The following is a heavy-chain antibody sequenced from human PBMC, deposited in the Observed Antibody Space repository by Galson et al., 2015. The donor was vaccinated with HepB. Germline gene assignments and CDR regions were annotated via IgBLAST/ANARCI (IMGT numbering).Heavy chain of an antibody. CDR2: IYYSGST. D-gene: IGHD2-2*01. J-gene: IGHJ3*02. V-gene: IGHV4-39*01. Sequence: ETLSLTCTVSGGSISSSAYYWGWIRQPPGKGLEWIGSIYYSGSTHYNPSLKSRVTISVDTSKNQFSLRLTSVTAADTTVYYCARHEKRCPSTRCYGDGFDIWGQGTMVTVSS. CDR1: GGSISSSAYY. CDR3: ARHEKRCPSTRCYGDGFDI.